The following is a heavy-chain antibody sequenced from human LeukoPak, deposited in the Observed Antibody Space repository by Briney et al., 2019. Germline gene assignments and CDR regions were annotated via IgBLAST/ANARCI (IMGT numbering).Heavy chain of an antibody. J-gene: IGHJ5*02. CDR3: ARGVPAAKYDFWSGYSSYNWFDP. Sequence: GGSLRLSCAVSGITFGSYWMHWVRQDPGRGLLWVSRINTQGTYTNYADSVKGRFTISRDNAKNTLYLQMNSLRAEDTAVYYCARGVPAAKYDFWSGYSSYNWFDPWGQGTLVTVSS. D-gene: IGHD3-3*01. CDR1: GITFGSYW. V-gene: IGHV3-74*01. CDR2: INTQGTYT.